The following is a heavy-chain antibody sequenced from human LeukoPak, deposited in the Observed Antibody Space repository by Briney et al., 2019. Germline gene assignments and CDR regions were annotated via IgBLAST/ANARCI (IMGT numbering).Heavy chain of an antibody. CDR2: IYYSGST. J-gene: IGHJ6*02. Sequence: PSETLSLTCNVSGGSISSGGYYWSWIRQHPGKGLEWIGYIYYSGSTYYNPSLKSRVTISVDTSKNQFSLKLSSVTAADTAVYYCARDRSGSLLDVWGQGTTVTVSS. V-gene: IGHV4-31*03. CDR1: GGSISSGGYY. CDR3: ARDRSGSLLDV.